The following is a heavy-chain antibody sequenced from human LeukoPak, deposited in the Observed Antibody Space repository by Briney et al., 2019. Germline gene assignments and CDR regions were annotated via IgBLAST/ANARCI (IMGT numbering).Heavy chain of an antibody. Sequence: ASVKVSCKVPGYTLTELSMHWVRQAPGKGLEWMGGFDPEDGETIYAQKFQGRVTMTEDTSTDAAYMELSSLRSEDTAVYYCATGDYYGSGSYDYWGQGTLVTVSS. D-gene: IGHD3-10*01. CDR3: ATGDYYGSGSYDY. V-gene: IGHV1-24*01. CDR1: GYTLTELS. CDR2: FDPEDGET. J-gene: IGHJ4*02.